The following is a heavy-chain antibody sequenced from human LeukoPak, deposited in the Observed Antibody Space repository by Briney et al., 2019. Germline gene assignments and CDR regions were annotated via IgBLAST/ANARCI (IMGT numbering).Heavy chain of an antibody. CDR3: ARVYCSSTSCVFDY. D-gene: IGHD2-2*01. CDR1: GGSISRYH. V-gene: IGHV4-59*12. Sequence: SETLSLTCTVSGGSISRYHWSWIRQPPGKGLEWIGYIYYSGSTNYNPSLKSRVTISVDTSKNQFSLKLSSVTAADTAVYYCARVYCSSTSCVFDYWGQGTLVTVSS. J-gene: IGHJ4*02. CDR2: IYYSGST.